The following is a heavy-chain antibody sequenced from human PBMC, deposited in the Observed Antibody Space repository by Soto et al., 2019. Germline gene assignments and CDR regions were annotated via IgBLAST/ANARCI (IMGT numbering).Heavy chain of an antibody. CDR3: ARVRNYYDSSGYPDY. Sequence: GASVKVSCKASGYTFTSYAMHWVRQAPGQRLEWMGWINAGNGNTKYSQKFQGRVTITRDTSASTAYMELSSLRSEDTAVYYCARVRNYYDSSGYPDYWGQGTLVTVSS. V-gene: IGHV1-3*01. CDR1: GYTFTSYA. CDR2: INAGNGNT. J-gene: IGHJ4*02. D-gene: IGHD3-22*01.